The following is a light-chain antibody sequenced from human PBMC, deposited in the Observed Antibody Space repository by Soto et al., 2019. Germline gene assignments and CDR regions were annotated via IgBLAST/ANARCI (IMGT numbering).Light chain of an antibody. CDR3: CSYAGSSTYVV. V-gene: IGLV2-23*01. CDR2: EGS. Sequence: QSALTQPASVSGSPGQSVTISCTGTSSDVGSYNRVSWYQQHPGKAHKLMIYEGSKRPSGASNRFSGSKSANTASLTISGHQDEDEDDYYSCSYAGSSTYVVFGGGTKLTVL. J-gene: IGLJ2*01. CDR1: SSDVGSYNR.